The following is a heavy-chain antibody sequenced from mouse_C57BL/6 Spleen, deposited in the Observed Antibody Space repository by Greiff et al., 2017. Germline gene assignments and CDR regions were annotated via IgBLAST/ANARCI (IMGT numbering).Heavy chain of an antibody. Sequence: QVQLQQPGAELVKPGASVKMSCKASGYTFTSYWITWVKQRPGQGLEWIGDIYPGSGNTNYNEKFKSKATLTVEPSACTAYMQLSSLTSEDSAVDYCARCGTTVVAPGWYFDVWGTGTTVTVSS. CDR3: ARCGTTVVAPGWYFDV. J-gene: IGHJ1*03. CDR2: IYPGSGNT. CDR1: GYTFTSYW. V-gene: IGHV1-55*01. D-gene: IGHD1-1*01.